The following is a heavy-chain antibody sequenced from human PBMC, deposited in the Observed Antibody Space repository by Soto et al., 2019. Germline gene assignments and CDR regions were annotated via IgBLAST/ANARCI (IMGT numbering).Heavy chain of an antibody. Sequence: SETLSLTCAVYGGSFSGYYWSWIRQPPGKGLEWIGEINHSGSTNYNPSLKSRVTISVDTSKNQFSLKLSSVTAADTAVYYCARGAELWGSFYYYYYGMDVWGQGTTVT. D-gene: IGHD5-18*01. CDR2: INHSGST. J-gene: IGHJ6*02. V-gene: IGHV4-34*01. CDR1: GGSFSGYY. CDR3: ARGAELWGSFYYYYYGMDV.